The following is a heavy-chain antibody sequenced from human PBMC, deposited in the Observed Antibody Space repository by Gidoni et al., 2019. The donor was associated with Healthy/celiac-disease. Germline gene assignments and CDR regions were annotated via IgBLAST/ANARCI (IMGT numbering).Heavy chain of an antibody. Sequence: QVQLQESGPGLVKPSETLSLTCTVSGGSISSYYWSWIRQPPGKGLEWIGYIYYSGRTNYNPSLKSRVTISVDTSKNQFSLKLSSVTAADTAVYYCARAAAAGTYYFDYWGQGTLVTVSS. D-gene: IGHD6-13*01. CDR1: GGSISSYY. CDR2: IYYSGRT. J-gene: IGHJ4*02. CDR3: ARAAAAGTYYFDY. V-gene: IGHV4-59*01.